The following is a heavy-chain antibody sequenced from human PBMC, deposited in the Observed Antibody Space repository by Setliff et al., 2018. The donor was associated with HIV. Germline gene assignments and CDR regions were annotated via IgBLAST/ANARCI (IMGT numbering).Heavy chain of an antibody. D-gene: IGHD3-10*01. CDR3: VREDAGSGSYYLDF. Sequence: SETLSLTCTVSGGSISSHYWNWIRQSPGKGLEWIGYIYPSGRTYYNPSLKNRVTMSIDRSKKQFSLNLSSVTAADTALYFCVREDAGSGSYYLDFWGQGRLVTVSS. J-gene: IGHJ4*02. CDR2: IYPSGRT. CDR1: GGSISSHY. V-gene: IGHV4-59*04.